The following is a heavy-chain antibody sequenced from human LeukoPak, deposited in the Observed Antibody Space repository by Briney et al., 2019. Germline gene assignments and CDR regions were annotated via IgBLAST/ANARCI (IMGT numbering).Heavy chain of an antibody. CDR1: GGTLSSYA. Sequence: SVKVSCKASGGTLSSYAISWVRQAPGQGLEWMGGIIPIFGTANYAQKFQGRVTITADKSTSTAYMELSSLRSEDTAVYYCARGGYYDILTGYGMDVWGKGTTVTVSS. V-gene: IGHV1-69*06. CDR3: ARGGYYDILTGYGMDV. D-gene: IGHD3-9*01. CDR2: IIPIFGTA. J-gene: IGHJ6*04.